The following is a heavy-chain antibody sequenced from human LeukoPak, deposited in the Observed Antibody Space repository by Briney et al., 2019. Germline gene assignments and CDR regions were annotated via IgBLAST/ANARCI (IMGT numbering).Heavy chain of an antibody. Sequence: PGGSLRLSCAASGFTFSSYAMHWVRQAPGKGLEWVAVISYDGSNKYYADSVKGRFTISRDNSKNTLYLQMNSLRAEDTAVYYCARGSGYYLLTVGTFDYWGQGTLVTVSS. CDR2: ISYDGSNK. J-gene: IGHJ4*02. CDR3: ARGSGYYLLTVGTFDY. D-gene: IGHD3-22*01. V-gene: IGHV3-30*01. CDR1: GFTFSSYA.